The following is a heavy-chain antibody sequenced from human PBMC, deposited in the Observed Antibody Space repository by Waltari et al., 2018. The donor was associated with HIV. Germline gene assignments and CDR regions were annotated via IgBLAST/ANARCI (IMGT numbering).Heavy chain of an antibody. CDR2: ISGTGDHT. V-gene: IGHV3-23*01. CDR1: GIRFVTYA. D-gene: IGHD6-13*01. J-gene: IGHJ6*02. CDR3: ARHSSSHPYYYAMDV. Sequence: VQLLAPGGGLVQPGQYLRIFCTLRGIRFVTYAVSWVRQAPGKGLEWVSAISGTGDHTFYADSVKGRFTISRDNSKRTLYLQMNSLRAEDTALYYCARHSSSHPYYYAMDVWGQGTTVTVSS.